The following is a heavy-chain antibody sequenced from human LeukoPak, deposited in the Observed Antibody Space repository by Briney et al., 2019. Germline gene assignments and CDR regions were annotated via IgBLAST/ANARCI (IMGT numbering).Heavy chain of an antibody. CDR1: GYSFPDYW. D-gene: IGHD5-24*01. Sequence: GESPQISCKGSGYSFPDYWIDWVRQMPGQGLEWMGIIYPADSDTRYSPSFQGQVTISADKSINTAYLQWSTLKASDTATYYCARRRGDGYHSPFDYWGQGTLVSVPS. V-gene: IGHV5-51*01. CDR2: IYPADSDT. J-gene: IGHJ4*02. CDR3: ARRRGDGYHSPFDY.